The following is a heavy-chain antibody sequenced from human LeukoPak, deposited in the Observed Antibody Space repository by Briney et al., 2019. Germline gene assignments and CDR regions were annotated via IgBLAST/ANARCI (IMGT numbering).Heavy chain of an antibody. CDR1: GYSFTNYW. J-gene: IGHJ4*02. CDR3: ARLQYSNGYVDY. D-gene: IGHD5-18*01. V-gene: IGHV5-51*01. CDR2: IYPDDSDT. Sequence: PGESLQISCTGSGYSFTNYWIGWVRQMPGKGLEWMGIIYPDDSDTRYRPSFQGQVTISADKSIATAYLQWSSLKASDTAMYYCARLQYSNGYVDYWGQGTLVTVSS.